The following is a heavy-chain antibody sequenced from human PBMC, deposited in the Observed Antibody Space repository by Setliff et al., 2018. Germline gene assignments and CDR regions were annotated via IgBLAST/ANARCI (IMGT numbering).Heavy chain of an antibody. CDR3: ARIRGPTGNCQEAFDI. CDR2: IFYSGHT. CDR1: GGSMTSYY. J-gene: IGHJ3*02. D-gene: IGHD1-1*01. Sequence: SETLSLTCTVSGGSMTSYYWTWIRQPPGEGLEWIGYIFYSGHTEYNPSLKSRVTISVDTSKSRFSLKLTSVTAADTAVYYCARIRGPTGNCQEAFDIWSEGTMVTVSS. V-gene: IGHV4-59*01.